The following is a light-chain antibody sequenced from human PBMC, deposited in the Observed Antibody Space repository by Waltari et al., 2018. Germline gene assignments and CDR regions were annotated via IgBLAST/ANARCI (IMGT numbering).Light chain of an antibody. CDR1: NIESKS. V-gene: IGLV3-21*01. CDR2: YDN. CDR3: QVWDANTDPGV. Sequence: SYVLTQPPSVSVAPGETARITCGGNNIESKSVHWYRPRPGQAPVVVIAYDNDRAAGNPERFSGSNSGNTATLTSSRVEAGDEADYYCQVWDANTDPGVFGTGTEVTVL. J-gene: IGLJ1*01.